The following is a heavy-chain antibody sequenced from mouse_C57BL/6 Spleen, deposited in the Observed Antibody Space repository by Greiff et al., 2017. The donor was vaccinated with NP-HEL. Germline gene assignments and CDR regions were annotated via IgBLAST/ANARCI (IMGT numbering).Heavy chain of an antibody. CDR3: ARITTVVEGYAMDY. D-gene: IGHD1-1*01. J-gene: IGHJ4*01. V-gene: IGHV1-4*01. Sequence: VQLVESGAELARPGASVKMSCKASGYTFTSYTMHWVKQRPGQGLEWIGYINPSSGYTKYNQKFKDKATLTADKSSSTAYMQLSSLTSEDSAVYYCARITTVVEGYAMDYWGQGTSVTVSS. CDR1: GYTFTSYT. CDR2: INPSSGYT.